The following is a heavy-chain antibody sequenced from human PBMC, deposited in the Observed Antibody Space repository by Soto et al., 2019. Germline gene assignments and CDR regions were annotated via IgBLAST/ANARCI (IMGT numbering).Heavy chain of an antibody. CDR1: GFTLSSYA. J-gene: IGHJ6*02. Sequence: GGSPRLSSAASGFTLSSYAMSWVRQNPGKGLEWVAAIRDGGGNKYYADSVKGRFTISRDNSKNTLYLQMTSLRAEDTAVYYCARESRYDNYGMGVWGQGTTVTVSS. CDR3: ARESRYDNYGMGV. D-gene: IGHD3-22*01. V-gene: IGHV3-23*01. CDR2: IRDGGGNK.